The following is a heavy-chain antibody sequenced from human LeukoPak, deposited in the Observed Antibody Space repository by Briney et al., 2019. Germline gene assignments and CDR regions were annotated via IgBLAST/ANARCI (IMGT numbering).Heavy chain of an antibody. CDR2: IYHSGST. V-gene: IGHV4-38-2*02. CDR3: ARVVLMVYAVHNWFDP. D-gene: IGHD2-8*01. J-gene: IGHJ5*02. CDR1: GYSISSGYY. Sequence: PSETLSLTCTVSGYSISSGYYWGWIRQPPGKGLEWIGSIYHSGSTYYNPSLKSRVTISVDTSKNQFSLKLSSVTAADTAVYYCARVVLMVYAVHNWFDPWGQGTLVTVSS.